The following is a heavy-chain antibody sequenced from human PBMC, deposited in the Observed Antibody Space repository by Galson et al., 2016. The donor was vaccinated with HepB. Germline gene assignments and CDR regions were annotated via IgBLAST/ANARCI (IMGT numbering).Heavy chain of an antibody. J-gene: IGHJ4*02. CDR3: ARAPVMRTDYDYIWGSYRPAHIDS. Sequence: TLSLTCTVSGGSISSGGYYWSWIRQHPGKGLEWIGYIYYSGSTYYNPSLKSRVAISVDTSKNQFSLKLSSVTAADTAVYYCARAPVMRTDYDYIWGSYRPAHIDSWGQGTLVTVSS. CDR2: IYYSGST. V-gene: IGHV4-31*03. CDR1: GGSISSGGYY. D-gene: IGHD3-16*02.